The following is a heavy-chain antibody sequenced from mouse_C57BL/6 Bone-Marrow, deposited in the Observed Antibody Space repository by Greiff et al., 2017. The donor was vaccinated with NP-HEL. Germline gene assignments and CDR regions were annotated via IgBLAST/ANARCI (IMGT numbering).Heavy chain of an antibody. CDR3: ARANWDVGYAMDY. Sequence: VQRVESGPGLVAPSQSLSITCTVSGFSLTSYAISWVRQPPGKGLEWLGVIWTGGGTNYNSALKSRLSISKDNSKSQVFLKMNSLQTDDTARYYCARANWDVGYAMDYWGQGTSVTVSS. CDR1: GFSLTSYA. V-gene: IGHV2-9-1*01. D-gene: IGHD4-1*01. J-gene: IGHJ4*01. CDR2: IWTGGGT.